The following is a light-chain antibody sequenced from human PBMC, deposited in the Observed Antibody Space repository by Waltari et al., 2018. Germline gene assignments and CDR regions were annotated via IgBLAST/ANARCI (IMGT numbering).Light chain of an antibody. CDR1: QSVGRS. J-gene: IGKJ1*01. Sequence: EIVLTQSPGTLSLSPGDRGTLSCRTSQSVGRSLAWYQQKRGQAPRLLIYGASSRATGIPDRFSGSGSGTDFSLTISRLEPEDFVVYYCQHYVTLPVTFGQGTKVEIK. V-gene: IGKV3-20*01. CDR3: QHYVTLPVT. CDR2: GAS.